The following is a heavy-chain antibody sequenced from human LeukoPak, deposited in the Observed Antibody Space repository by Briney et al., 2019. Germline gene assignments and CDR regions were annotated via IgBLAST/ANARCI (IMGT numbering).Heavy chain of an antibody. Sequence: QPGRSLRLPCAASGFTFSSYGMHWVRQAPGKGLEWVAVIWNDGSNKYYADSVKGRFTISRDNSKNTLYLQMNCLRAEDTAVYYCARIHSLYYYDSSGYGAFDIWGQGTMVTVSS. CDR3: ARIHSLYYYDSSGYGAFDI. J-gene: IGHJ3*02. V-gene: IGHV3-33*01. D-gene: IGHD3-22*01. CDR2: IWNDGSNK. CDR1: GFTFSSYG.